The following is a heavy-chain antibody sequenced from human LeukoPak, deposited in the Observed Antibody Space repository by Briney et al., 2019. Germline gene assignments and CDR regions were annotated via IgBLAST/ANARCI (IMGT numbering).Heavy chain of an antibody. V-gene: IGHV3-74*01. CDR3: ARGPEMAFDI. Sequence: GGSLRLSCAPSVLPFSSYAMSGVRQAPGMGLVWVSRINSGGRAASSADYAKGRYTISRDSAKNTVYLQMNSLRAEDTAVYYCARGPEMAFDIWGQGTMVTVSS. CDR2: INSGGRAA. CDR1: VLPFSSYA. J-gene: IGHJ3*02. D-gene: IGHD5-24*01.